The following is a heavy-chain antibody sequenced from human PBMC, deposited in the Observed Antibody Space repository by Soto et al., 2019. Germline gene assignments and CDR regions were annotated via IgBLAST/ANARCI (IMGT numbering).Heavy chain of an antibody. V-gene: IGHV3-13*01. CDR1: GFTFSSYD. D-gene: IGHD2-15*01. J-gene: IGHJ3*02. CDR3: ARGHCSGGSCYLGKHDAFDI. Sequence: GGSLRLSCAASGFTFSSYDMHWVRQATGKGLEWVSAIGTAGDTYYPGSVKGRFTISRENAKNSLYLQMNSLRAGDTAVYYCARGHCSGGSCYLGKHDAFDIWGQGTMVTVSS. CDR2: IGTAGDT.